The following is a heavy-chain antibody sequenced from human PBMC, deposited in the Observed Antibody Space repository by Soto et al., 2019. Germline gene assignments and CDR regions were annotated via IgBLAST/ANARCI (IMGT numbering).Heavy chain of an antibody. Sequence: GGSLRLSCAASGLTFSSYSMNWVRQAPGKGLEWVSSISSSSSYIYYADSVKGRFTISRDNAKNSLYLQMNSLRAEDTAVYYCAGVYQLITETLFDYWGQRTLVTVSS. D-gene: IGHD2-2*01. CDR1: GLTFSSYS. J-gene: IGHJ4*02. CDR2: ISSSSSYI. V-gene: IGHV3-21*01. CDR3: AGVYQLITETLFDY.